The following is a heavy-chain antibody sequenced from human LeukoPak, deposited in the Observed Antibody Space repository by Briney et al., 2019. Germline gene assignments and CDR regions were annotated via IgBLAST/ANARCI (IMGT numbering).Heavy chain of an antibody. J-gene: IGHJ4*02. CDR1: GYTFTGYY. CDR2: ISPYNGNT. V-gene: IGHV1-18*04. Sequence: GASVKVSCKASGYTFTGYYMHWVRQAPGQGLEWMGWISPYNGNTNYAQKFQGRVTMTIDTSTSTAYMELRSLRSDDTAVYYCARGLHERSGYPDDWGQGTLVTVSS. D-gene: IGHD3-22*01. CDR3: ARGLHERSGYPDD.